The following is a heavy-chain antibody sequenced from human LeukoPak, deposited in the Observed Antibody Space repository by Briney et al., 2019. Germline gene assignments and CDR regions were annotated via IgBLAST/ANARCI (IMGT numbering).Heavy chain of an antibody. V-gene: IGHV4-34*01. CDR1: GGPFIVYN. CDR3: ARGEVVVVPAAMTGYYYMDV. Sequence: PPRPLPSTAASFGGPFIVYNWTWFGKPPGKGWGWLGKISNGGSTNYNPSLKSRVTISVDTSKNQFSLKLSSVTAADTAVYYCARGEVVVVPAAMTGYYYMDVWGKGTTVTVSS. J-gene: IGHJ6*03. CDR2: ISNGGST. D-gene: IGHD2-2*01.